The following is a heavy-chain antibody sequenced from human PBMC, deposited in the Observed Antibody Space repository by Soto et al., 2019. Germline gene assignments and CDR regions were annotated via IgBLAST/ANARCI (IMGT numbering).Heavy chain of an antibody. CDR2: IRSKAYGGTT. V-gene: IGHV3-49*03. D-gene: IGHD2-15*01. Sequence: GSLRLSCTASGFTFGDYAMSWFRQAPGKGLEWVGFIRSKAYGGTTEYAASVKGRFTISRDDSKSIAYLQMNSLKTEDTAVYYCTRGPYCSGGSCYPFDYWGQGTLVTAPQ. CDR3: TRGPYCSGGSCYPFDY. J-gene: IGHJ4*02. CDR1: GFTFGDYA.